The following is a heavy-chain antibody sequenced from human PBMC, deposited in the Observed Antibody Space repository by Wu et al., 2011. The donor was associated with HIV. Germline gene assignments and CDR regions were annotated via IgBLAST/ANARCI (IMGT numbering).Heavy chain of an antibody. CDR1: GGTFNSYG. Sequence: QVQLVQSGAEVKKPGSSVKVSCKASGGTFNSYGISWVRQAPGQGLEWMGGIIPIFGTTNYAQKFQGRVTITADKSTTTAYMELSSLRSEDTAVYYCARGRYSSSWYGGWFDPWGQGTLVTVSS. CDR3: ARGRYSSSWYGGWFDP. D-gene: IGHD6-13*01. CDR2: IIPIFGTT. V-gene: IGHV1-69*06. J-gene: IGHJ5*02.